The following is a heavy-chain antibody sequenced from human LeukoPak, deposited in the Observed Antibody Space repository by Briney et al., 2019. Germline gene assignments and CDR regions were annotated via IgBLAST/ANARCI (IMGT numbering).Heavy chain of an antibody. CDR2: IFYDGSKM. J-gene: IGHJ4*02. CDR1: GFTFSNYG. V-gene: IGHV3-33*01. D-gene: IGHD3-10*01. CDR3: TRDIKSVYFDY. Sequence: GSLRLSCAAAGFTFSNYGMHWVRQAPGKGLERVAVIFYDGSKMYYGDSVKGRFTISRDNSKNMVYLQMNSLRAEDTAVYYCTRDIKSVYFDYWGQGTLVTVSS.